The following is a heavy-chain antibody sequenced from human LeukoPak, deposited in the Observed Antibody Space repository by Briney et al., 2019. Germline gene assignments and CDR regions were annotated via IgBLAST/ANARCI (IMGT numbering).Heavy chain of an antibody. Sequence: GGSLRLSCAASGFTFSNYAMSWIRQAPGKGLEWVSVISGSGGSTYYADSVKGRFTISRDNSKNTLHLQMNSLTAEDTALYYCAKDGRGYSGYDYAFDIWGQGTMVTVSS. V-gene: IGHV3-23*01. CDR2: ISGSGGST. D-gene: IGHD5-12*01. J-gene: IGHJ3*02. CDR1: GFTFSNYA. CDR3: AKDGRGYSGYDYAFDI.